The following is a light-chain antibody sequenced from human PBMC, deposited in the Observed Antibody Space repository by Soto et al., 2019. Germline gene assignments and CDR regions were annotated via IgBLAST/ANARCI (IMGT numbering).Light chain of an antibody. Sequence: DIVLTQSPDSLAVSLGERATITCKSSQSLLYNSDNKNYLAWYQQKPGQPPKLLIYWASTRESGVPDRFSGSGSGTDFTLTTNSLQGEDVAVYYWKQWNSTLPLTFGGGTKVEIK. CDR3: KQWNSTLPLT. CDR2: WAS. V-gene: IGKV4-1*01. CDR1: QSLLYNSDNKNY. J-gene: IGKJ4*01.